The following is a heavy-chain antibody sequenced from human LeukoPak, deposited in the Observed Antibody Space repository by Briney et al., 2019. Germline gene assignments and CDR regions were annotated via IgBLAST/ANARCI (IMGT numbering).Heavy chain of an antibody. D-gene: IGHD3-10*01. CDR1: GGSISSGSYY. V-gene: IGHV4-61*02. J-gene: IGHJ5*02. Sequence: PSETLSLTCTVSGGSISSGSYYWSWIRQPAGKGLEWIGRIYTSGSTNYNPSLKSRVTISVDTSTNQFSLKLSSVTAADTAVYYCAREVRDYYGSGSYFSSWFDPWGQGTLVTVSS. CDR2: IYTSGST. CDR3: AREVRDYYGSGSYFSSWFDP.